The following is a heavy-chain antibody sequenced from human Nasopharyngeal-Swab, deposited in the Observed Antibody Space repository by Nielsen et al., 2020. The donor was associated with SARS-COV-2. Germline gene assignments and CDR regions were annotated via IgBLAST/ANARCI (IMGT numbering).Heavy chain of an antibody. CDR3: ARDRITIFGVEKPFDY. CDR1: GFTFSDYY. CDR2: ISSSGSTI. V-gene: IGHV3-11*04. J-gene: IGHJ4*02. D-gene: IGHD3-3*01. Sequence: GESLKISCAASGFTFSDYYMSWIRQAPGKGLEWVSYISSSGSTIYYADSVKGRFTISRDNAKNSLYLQMNSLRAEDTAVYYCARDRITIFGVEKPFDYWGQGTLVTVSS.